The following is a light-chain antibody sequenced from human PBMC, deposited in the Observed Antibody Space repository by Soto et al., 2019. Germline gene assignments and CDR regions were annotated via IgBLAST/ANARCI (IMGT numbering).Light chain of an antibody. Sequence: EIVLTQSPATLSLSPGERATLSCRASQSVSSYLAWYQQKPGQAPRLLIYDASNRATGIPARFSGSGSGREFTLTISSLEPEDFAVYYCQQRSNWAPALYTFGQGTKLEIK. J-gene: IGKJ2*01. V-gene: IGKV3-11*02. CDR2: DAS. CDR3: QQRSNWAPALYT. CDR1: QSVSSY.